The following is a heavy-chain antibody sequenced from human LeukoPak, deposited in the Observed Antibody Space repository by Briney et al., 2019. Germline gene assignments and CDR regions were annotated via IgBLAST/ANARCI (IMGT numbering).Heavy chain of an antibody. Sequence: PGGSLRLSCAASGFTFSSYAMSWVRQAPGKGLEWVSAISGSGGSTYYADSVKGRFTISRDNSKNTLYLQMNSLRAEDTAVYYCARQYCSGGSCYFDYWGQGTLVTVSS. V-gene: IGHV3-23*01. J-gene: IGHJ4*02. CDR2: ISGSGGST. D-gene: IGHD2-15*01. CDR3: ARQYCSGGSCYFDY. CDR1: GFTFSSYA.